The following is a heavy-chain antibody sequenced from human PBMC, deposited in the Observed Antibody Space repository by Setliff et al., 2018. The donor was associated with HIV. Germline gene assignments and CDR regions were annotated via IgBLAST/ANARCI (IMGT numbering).Heavy chain of an antibody. CDR1: GYSFTTYC. CDR2: VHTSTGKP. V-gene: IGHV7-4-1*02. J-gene: IGHJ4*02. CDR3: ARNSPFPPSSGAHFDF. D-gene: IGHD3-22*01. Sequence: ASVKVSCKASGYSFTTYCINWLRQAPGQGPEWVGWVHTSTGKPTYVRDFTGRFVFSLDTSVNTAFLQISDLKTEDTAVYYCARNSPFPPSSGAHFDFWGPGTLVTVSS.